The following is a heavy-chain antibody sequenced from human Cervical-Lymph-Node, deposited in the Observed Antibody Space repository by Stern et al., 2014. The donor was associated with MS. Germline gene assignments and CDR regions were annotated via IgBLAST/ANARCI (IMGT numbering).Heavy chain of an antibody. CDR2: IYYSGIT. CDR1: GASISSSY. CDR3: AKWGTGGYGHFDY. V-gene: IGHV4-59*01. Sequence: VQLVQSGPGLVKPSETLSLTCTVSGASISSSYWSWTRPPPGMGPEWIAYIYYSGITNYNPSLRSRVTISVDMAKNQFSLKVTSVTAADTAVYYCAKWGTGGYGHFDYWGQGILVTVSS. D-gene: IGHD3-16*01. J-gene: IGHJ4*02.